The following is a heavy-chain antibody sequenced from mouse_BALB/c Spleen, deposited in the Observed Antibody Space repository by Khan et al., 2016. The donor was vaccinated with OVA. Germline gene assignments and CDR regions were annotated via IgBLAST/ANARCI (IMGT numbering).Heavy chain of an antibody. J-gene: IGHJ3*01. D-gene: IGHD2-5*01. CDR3: VRDWSYHSNYGWFAS. Sequence: QVQLKQAGAELARPGASVKMSCKASGYTFTSYTIHWIKKRPGQGLEWIGYINPSNGYTNYNQKLKDKATLTTDKASTTAYLQLSSLTSDDSAVXTCVRDWSYHSNYGWFASCGQWTLVTVSA. V-gene: IGHV1-4*01. CDR1: GYTFTSYT. CDR2: INPSNGYT.